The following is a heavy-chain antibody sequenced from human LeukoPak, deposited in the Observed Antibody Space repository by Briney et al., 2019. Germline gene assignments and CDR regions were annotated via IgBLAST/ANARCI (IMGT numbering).Heavy chain of an antibody. CDR1: AYSFTSYW. J-gene: IGHJ5*02. CDR3: AIVATITGWFDP. D-gene: IGHD5-12*01. CDR2: IYPGDSDT. Sequence: GESLKISCRGSAYSFTSYWICWVRQMPGKGLEWMGIIYPGDSDTRYSPSFQGQVTISADKSISTAYLQWSSLKASDTAMYYCAIVATITGWFDPWGQGTLVTVSS. V-gene: IGHV5-51*01.